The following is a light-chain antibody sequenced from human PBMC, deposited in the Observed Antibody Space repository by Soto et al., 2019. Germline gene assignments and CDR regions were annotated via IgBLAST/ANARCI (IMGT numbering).Light chain of an antibody. CDR2: GNS. V-gene: IGLV1-40*01. Sequence: QSVLTQPPSVSGAPGQRVTISCTGSSSNIGAGYDVHWYQQLPGTAPKHLIYGNSNRPSGVPDRFSGSKSGTSASLAITGLQAEDEADYYCQSYDISLSGYVFGTGTQLTVL. CDR1: SSNIGAGYD. J-gene: IGLJ1*01. CDR3: QSYDISLSGYV.